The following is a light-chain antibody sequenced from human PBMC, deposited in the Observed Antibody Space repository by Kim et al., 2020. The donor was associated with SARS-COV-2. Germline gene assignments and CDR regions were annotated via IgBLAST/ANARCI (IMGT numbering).Light chain of an antibody. V-gene: IGLV3-1*01. Sequence: SYELTQPPSVSVSPGQTASITCSGDRLGDKYASXYQQKPGQSPVLVIYQDNQRPSGIPERFSGSNSGNTATLTITGTQAMDEADYYCQAWDSSTGVFGGG. CDR3: QAWDSSTGV. J-gene: IGLJ3*02. CDR2: QDN. CDR1: RLGDKY.